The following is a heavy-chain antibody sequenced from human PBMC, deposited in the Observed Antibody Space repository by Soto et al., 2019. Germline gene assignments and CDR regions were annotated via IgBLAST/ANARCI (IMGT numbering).Heavy chain of an antibody. J-gene: IGHJ4*02. CDR1: GFTFSNHG. CDR3: ARESSSGRRNRLDY. V-gene: IGHV3-33*01. Sequence: PGGSLRLSCAASGFTFSNHGMHWVRQAPGKGLEWVALIRYDGSNRFYADSVRGRFTISRDISENTVFLQMNSLRAEDTAVYYCARESSSGRRNRLDYSDQGTLVTVSS. CDR2: IRYDGSNR. D-gene: IGHD3-22*01.